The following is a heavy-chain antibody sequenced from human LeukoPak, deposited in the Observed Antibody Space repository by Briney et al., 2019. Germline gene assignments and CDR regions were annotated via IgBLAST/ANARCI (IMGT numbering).Heavy chain of an antibody. CDR3: ARGDDGGNYFDY. Sequence: SETLSLTCAVYGGSFSGYHWSWIRQPPGKGLEWIGEINHSGSTNYNPSLKSRVTISVDTSKNQFSLKLSSVTAADTAVYYCARGDDGGNYFDYWGQGTLVTVSS. CDR2: INHSGST. J-gene: IGHJ4*02. V-gene: IGHV4-34*01. D-gene: IGHD3-16*01. CDR1: GGSFSGYH.